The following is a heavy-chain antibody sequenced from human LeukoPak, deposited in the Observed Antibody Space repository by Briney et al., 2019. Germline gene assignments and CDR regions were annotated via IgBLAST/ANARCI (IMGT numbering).Heavy chain of an antibody. CDR2: ISAYNGYT. D-gene: IGHD2-2*02. Sequence: ASVTVSCKTSGYTFSNFGISWVRQAPGQGLEWMGWISAYNGYTHYAQKLQGRVTMTTDTSTSTAYMELMSLRSDDTAVYYCATVCGGSTNNCYSDRGDYFDFWGQGTLVTVSS. CDR3: ATVCGGSTNNCYSDRGDYFDF. J-gene: IGHJ4*02. V-gene: IGHV1-18*01. CDR1: GYTFSNFG.